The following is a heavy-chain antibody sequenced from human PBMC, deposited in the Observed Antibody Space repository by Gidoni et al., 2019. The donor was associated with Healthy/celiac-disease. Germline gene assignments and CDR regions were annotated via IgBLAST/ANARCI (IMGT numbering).Heavy chain of an antibody. D-gene: IGHD3-16*01. CDR1: GYTFTSYY. V-gene: IGHV1-46*03. CDR3: ARPRGFGGPRAPEE. J-gene: IGHJ4*02. CDR2: ISPSGGST. Sequence: QVQLVQSGAEVKKPGSSVKVFCKASGYTFTSYYIHWVRQAPGQGLEWMGIISPSGGSTSYAQKFQGRVTMTRDTSTSTVYMELSSLRSEDTAVYYCARPRGFGGPRAPEEWGQGTLVTVSS.